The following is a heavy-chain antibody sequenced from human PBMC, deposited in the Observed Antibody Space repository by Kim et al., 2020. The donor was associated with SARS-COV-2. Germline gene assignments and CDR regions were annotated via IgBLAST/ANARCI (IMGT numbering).Heavy chain of an antibody. CDR3: ARGAGFGELSRHPRLPFDY. CDR1: GYTFTSYG. V-gene: IGHV1-18*01. J-gene: IGHJ4*02. Sequence: ASVKVSCKASGYTFTSYGISWVRQAPGQGLEWMGWISAYNGNTNYAQKLQGRVTMTTDTSTSTAYMELRSLRSDDTAVYYCARGAGFGELSRHPRLPFDYWGQGTLVTVSS. D-gene: IGHD3-10*01. CDR2: ISAYNGNT.